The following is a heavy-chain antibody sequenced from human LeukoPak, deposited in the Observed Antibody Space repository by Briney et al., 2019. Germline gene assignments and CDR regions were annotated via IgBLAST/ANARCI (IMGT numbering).Heavy chain of an antibody. CDR3: TRVGIAVAATGYYYMDV. Sequence: LGGSLRLSCTASGFTLGDYAMSWVRQAPGKGLEWVGFIRSKAYGGTTEYAASVKGRLTISRDDSKSIAYLQMNSLKTEDTAVYYCTRVGIAVAATGYYYMDVWGKGTTVTVSS. J-gene: IGHJ6*03. D-gene: IGHD6-19*01. CDR1: GFTLGDYA. CDR2: IRSKAYGGTT. V-gene: IGHV3-49*04.